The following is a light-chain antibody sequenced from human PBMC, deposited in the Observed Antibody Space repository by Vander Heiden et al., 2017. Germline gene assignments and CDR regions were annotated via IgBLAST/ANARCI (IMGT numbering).Light chain of an antibody. CDR1: QSVFSRSNNKNY. J-gene: IGKJ1*01. CDR3: QQYYSRFRR. V-gene: IGKV4-1*01. CDR2: WAS. Sequence: DIIMTQSPDSLPVSLGERATINCKSSQSVFSRSNNKNYVSWYQQKPGQPTQLLIYWASTRESGVPDLFSGSGSGTDFPLTISSLQAEDVAVYYCQQYYSRFRRFGQGTKVEFK.